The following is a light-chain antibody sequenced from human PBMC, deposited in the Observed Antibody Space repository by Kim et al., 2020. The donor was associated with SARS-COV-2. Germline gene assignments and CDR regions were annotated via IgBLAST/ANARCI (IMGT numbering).Light chain of an antibody. CDR3: NSRDNSGNHLGV. CDR1: SHRSYY. J-gene: IGLJ1*01. V-gene: IGLV3-19*01. CDR2: GKN. Sequence: LGQTVTIACQGDSHRSYYTSWYQQKPGQAPVLVIYGKNNRPSGIPDRLSGSGSGNTASLTITGAQAEDEADYYCNSRDNSGNHLGVFGTGTKVTVL.